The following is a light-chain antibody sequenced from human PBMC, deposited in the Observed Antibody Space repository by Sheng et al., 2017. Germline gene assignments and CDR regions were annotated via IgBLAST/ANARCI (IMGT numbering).Light chain of an antibody. J-gene: IGLJ3*02. CDR1: KLADEY. V-gene: IGLV3-21*02. CDR3: QVWDSSSDPWV. CDR2: DDS. Sequence: SYELTQPPSVSVSPGQTANITCSGDKLADEYAHWYQQKPGQAPVLVVHDDSDRPSGIPERFSGSNSGNTATLTISRVEPGDEADYYCQVWDSSSDPWVFGGGTKVTVL.